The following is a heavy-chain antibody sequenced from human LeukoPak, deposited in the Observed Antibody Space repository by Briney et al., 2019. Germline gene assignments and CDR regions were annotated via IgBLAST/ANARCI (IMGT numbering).Heavy chain of an antibody. Sequence: PGGSLRLSCAASGSTFSSYAMSWVRQAPGKGLEWVSAISGSGSSTYYADSVKGRFTISRDNSKNTLYLQMNSLRAEDTAIYYCTRVGYIDEGIDYWGQGTLVTVSS. D-gene: IGHD5-24*01. CDR3: TRVGYIDEGIDY. CDR2: ISGSGSST. CDR1: GSTFSSYA. J-gene: IGHJ4*02. V-gene: IGHV3-23*01.